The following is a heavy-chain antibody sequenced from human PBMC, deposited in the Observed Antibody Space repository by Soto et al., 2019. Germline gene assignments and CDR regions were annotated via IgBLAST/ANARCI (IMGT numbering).Heavy chain of an antibody. V-gene: IGHV4-34*01. CDR1: GGSFSGYY. J-gene: IGHJ4*02. CDR2: INHSGST. D-gene: IGHD2-21*02. Sequence: SETLSLTCAVYGGSFSGYYWGWIRQPPGKGLEWIGEINHSGSTNYNPSLKSRVTISVDTSKNQFSLKLSSVTAADTAVYYCASSRSRVVVTANPYYYFDYWGQGTLVTVSS. CDR3: ASSRSRVVVTANPYYYFDY.